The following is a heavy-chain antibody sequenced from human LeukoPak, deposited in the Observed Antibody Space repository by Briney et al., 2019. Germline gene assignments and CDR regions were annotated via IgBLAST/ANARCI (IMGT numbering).Heavy chain of an antibody. V-gene: IGHV3-23*01. D-gene: IGHD3-3*02. Sequence: GGSLRLSCAVSGFTLRNYAMSWVRQALGKGLEWVSSISDSGGSTYYADSVKGRFSISRDNSKNMLYLQMNSLRAEDTAVYYCAHLGSVDYWGQGTQVTVSS. CDR1: GFTLRNYA. J-gene: IGHJ4*02. CDR3: AHLGSVDY. CDR2: ISDSGGST.